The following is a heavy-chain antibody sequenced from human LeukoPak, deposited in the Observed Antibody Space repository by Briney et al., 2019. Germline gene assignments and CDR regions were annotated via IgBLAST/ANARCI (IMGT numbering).Heavy chain of an antibody. J-gene: IGHJ1*01. CDR2: IYNSGST. CDR3: ASLRRSAEYFQH. CDR1: GGSMSSSSYY. V-gene: IGHV4-39*01. Sequence: PSETLSLTCSVSGGSMSSSSYYWGWIRQPPGKGLEWIGSIYNSGSTYYNPSLKSRVTISVDTSKNQFSLKLSSVTAADTAVYYCASLRRSAEYFQHWGQGTLVTVSS.